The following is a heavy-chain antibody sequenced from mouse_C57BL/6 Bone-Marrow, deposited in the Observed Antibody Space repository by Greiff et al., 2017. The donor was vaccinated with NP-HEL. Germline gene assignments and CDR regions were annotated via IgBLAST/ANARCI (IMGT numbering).Heavy chain of an antibody. CDR2: IDPENGDT. Sequence: EVKLMESGAELVRPGASVKLSCTASGFNIKDDYMHWVKQRPEQGLEWIGWIDPENGDTDYASKFQGQATITADKSSNTAYLQLSSLTSEDTAVYYCTTKDYYGSSPDGYFDVWGTGTTVTVSS. J-gene: IGHJ1*03. CDR3: TTKDYYGSSPDGYFDV. D-gene: IGHD1-1*01. V-gene: IGHV14-4*01. CDR1: GFNIKDDY.